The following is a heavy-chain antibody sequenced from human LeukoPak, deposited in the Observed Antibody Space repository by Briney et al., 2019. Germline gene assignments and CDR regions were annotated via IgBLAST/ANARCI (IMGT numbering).Heavy chain of an antibody. D-gene: IGHD3-3*01. CDR2: ISGSGGST. Sequence: GGSLRLSCAASGFTFSSYAMSWVRQAPGKGLEWVSAISGSGGSTYYADSAKGRFTISRDNSKNTLYLQMNSLRAEDTAVYYCAKDPEVDYDFWSGYLLHWGQGTLVTVSS. V-gene: IGHV3-23*01. CDR3: AKDPEVDYDFWSGYLLH. CDR1: GFTFSSYA. J-gene: IGHJ4*02.